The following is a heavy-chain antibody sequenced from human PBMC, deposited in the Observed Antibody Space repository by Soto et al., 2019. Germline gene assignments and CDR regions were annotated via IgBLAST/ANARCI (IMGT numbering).Heavy chain of an antibody. CDR3: ARIVRYFGVLETYHWFDP. CDR1: GFSLSNARMG. CDR2: IFSSDEK. Sequence: SGPTLVNPTETLTLTCTVSGFSLSNARMGVTWIRQPPGRALEWLAHIFSSDEKSYITSLESRLTSSKDTSKSQVVLIMTNMDPVDTATYYCARIVRYFGVLETYHWFDPWGQGTLVTVSS. D-gene: IGHD3-10*01. V-gene: IGHV2-26*01. J-gene: IGHJ5*02.